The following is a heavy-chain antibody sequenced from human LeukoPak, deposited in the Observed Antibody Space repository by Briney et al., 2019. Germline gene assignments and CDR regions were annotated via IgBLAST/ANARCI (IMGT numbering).Heavy chain of an antibody. Sequence: PSETLSLTCAVYVGSFSGYYWSWIRQPPGKGLEWIAEIHHTGSTNYNPSLKSRVTMSVDTSKNQFSLKLSSVTAADTAVYYCARDRVGYYGSGTDRGYYYYYMDVWGKGTTVTISS. J-gene: IGHJ6*03. D-gene: IGHD3-10*01. V-gene: IGHV4-34*01. CDR3: ARDRVGYYGSGTDRGYYYYYMDV. CDR2: IHHTGST. CDR1: VGSFSGYY.